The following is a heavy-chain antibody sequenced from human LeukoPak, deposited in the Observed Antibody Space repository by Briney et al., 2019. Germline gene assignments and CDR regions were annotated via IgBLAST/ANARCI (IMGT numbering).Heavy chain of an antibody. CDR1: GFTFSSYG. J-gene: IGHJ3*02. CDR3: AKTYYYGSGSYPIGAFDT. V-gene: IGHV3-30*02. D-gene: IGHD3-10*01. Sequence: GGSLRLSCAASGFTFSSYGMHWVRQAPGKGLEWVAFIRYDGTNKYYTDSVRGRFNISRDNSKNTLYLQMNSLRAEDTAVYYCAKTYYYGSGSYPIGAFDTWGQGTMVTVSS. CDR2: IRYDGTNK.